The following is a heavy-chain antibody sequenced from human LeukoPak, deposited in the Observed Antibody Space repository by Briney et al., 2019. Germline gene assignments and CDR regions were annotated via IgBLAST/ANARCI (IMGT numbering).Heavy chain of an antibody. Sequence: SQTLSLTCTVSGGSISSGGYYWSWLRQHPGTGLEWIGYIYYSGSTYYNPSLKSRVTISVDTSKNQFSLKLSPVAAADTAVYYCARGDNGDFPFDYWGQGTLVTVSS. V-gene: IGHV4-31*03. CDR3: ARGDNGDFPFDY. CDR1: GGSISSGGYY. CDR2: IYYSGST. D-gene: IGHD4-17*01. J-gene: IGHJ4*02.